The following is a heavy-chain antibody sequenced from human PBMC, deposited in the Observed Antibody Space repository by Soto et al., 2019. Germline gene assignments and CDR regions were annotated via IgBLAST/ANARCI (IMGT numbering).Heavy chain of an antibody. CDR3: ARVPPGGYSGYDTAFDI. V-gene: IGHV3-20*04. D-gene: IGHD5-12*01. CDR2: INWNGGST. J-gene: IGHJ3*02. CDR1: GFTFDDYG. Sequence: GGSLRLSCAASGFTFDDYGMSWVRQAPGKGLEWVSGINWNGGSTGYADSVKGRFTISRDNAKNSLYLQMNSLRAEDTALYYCARVPPGGYSGYDTAFDIWGQGTMVTVSS.